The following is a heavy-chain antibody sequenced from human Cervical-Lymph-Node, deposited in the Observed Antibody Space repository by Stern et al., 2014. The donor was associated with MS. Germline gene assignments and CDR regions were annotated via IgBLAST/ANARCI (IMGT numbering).Heavy chain of an antibody. J-gene: IGHJ4*02. D-gene: IGHD4/OR15-4a*01. Sequence: EVQLVESGGGLVKPGGSLRLSCAASGFTFSHFGMNWVRPAPGKGLEWVSSITSNSGYMYYADSVKGRFTISRDNAKNSLHLQMDGLRVDDTAVYYCARDAEIPLAAMVNPFDYWGQGSLVTVSP. CDR2: ITSNSGYM. CDR3: ARDAEIPLAAMVNPFDY. CDR1: GFTFSHFG. V-gene: IGHV3-21*01.